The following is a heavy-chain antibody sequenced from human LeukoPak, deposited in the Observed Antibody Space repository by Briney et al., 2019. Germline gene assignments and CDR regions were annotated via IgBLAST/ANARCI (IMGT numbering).Heavy chain of an antibody. V-gene: IGHV3-7*05. CDR3: VGWGPTRF. CDR2: IKPDGGEK. CDR1: GVTLSSYW. Sequence: GGSLRLSCVVSGVTLSSYWMSCVRQAPGKGLEWVANIKPDGGEKYYVDSVKGRFTISKDNAMNSLFLQMNDLRAEDTAVYYCVGWGPTRFWGQGNSVTVSA. J-gene: IGHJ4*02. D-gene: IGHD3-16*01.